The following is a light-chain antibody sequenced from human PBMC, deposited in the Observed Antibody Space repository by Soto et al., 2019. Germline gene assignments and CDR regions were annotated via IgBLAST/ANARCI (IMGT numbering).Light chain of an antibody. Sequence: EIVMTQSPATLSVSPGERATLSCRASQSVTIDLAWYQHKPGQAPRLLIYGAYTRATGIPARFSGSGSGTEFTLTISSLQSEDFAVYYCQQYNNWPRTFGQGTKVEIK. CDR1: QSVTID. V-gene: IGKV3-15*01. CDR2: GAY. CDR3: QQYNNWPRT. J-gene: IGKJ1*01.